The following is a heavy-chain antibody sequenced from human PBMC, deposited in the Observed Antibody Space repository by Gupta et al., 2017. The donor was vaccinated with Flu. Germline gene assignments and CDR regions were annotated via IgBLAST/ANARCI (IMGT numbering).Heavy chain of an antibody. D-gene: IGHD2-2*01. V-gene: IGHV3-74*01. J-gene: IGHJ5*02. CDR3: ARGYCSSTTCASRAWFDP. CDR2: INSDGSST. Sequence: EVQLVESGGGLVQPGGSLRLSCAASGFTFSSYWMHWVRQAPGKGLVWVSRINSDGSSTNYADSVKGRFTISRDNAKNTLYLQMNSLRAEDTAVYYCARGYCSSTTCASRAWFDPWGQGILVTVSS. CDR1: GFTFSSYW.